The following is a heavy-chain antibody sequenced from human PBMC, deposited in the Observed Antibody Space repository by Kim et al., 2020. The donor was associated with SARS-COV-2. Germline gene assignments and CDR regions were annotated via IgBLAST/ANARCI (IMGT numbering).Heavy chain of an antibody. V-gene: IGHV3-48*02. Sequence: GGSLRLSCEGSGFAFSSYTMNWVRQAPGKGLEWLSSITSGSSIYYADSVKGRFTISRDNAKNSLFLQMNSLRNEDTAVYFCATLKHGDYGCFDPWGQGTLVNVSS. D-gene: IGHD4-17*01. CDR3: ATLKHGDYGCFDP. CDR1: GFAFSSYT. J-gene: IGHJ5*02. CDR2: ITSGSSI.